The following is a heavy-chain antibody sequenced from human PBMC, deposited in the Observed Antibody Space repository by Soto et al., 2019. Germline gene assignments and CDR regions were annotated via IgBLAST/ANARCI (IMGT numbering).Heavy chain of an antibody. CDR1: GYTFTSYG. CDR2: ISAYNGNT. D-gene: IGHD6-19*01. J-gene: IGHJ4*02. Sequence: GASVKVSCKASGYTFTSYGISWVRQAPGQGLQWKGWISAYNGNTNYAQKIQGRVTMTTDTSTSTAYMELRSLRSDDTAVYYCARGTWDSSGWYTFPFDYWGQGTVVTVSS. V-gene: IGHV1-18*01. CDR3: ARGTWDSSGWYTFPFDY.